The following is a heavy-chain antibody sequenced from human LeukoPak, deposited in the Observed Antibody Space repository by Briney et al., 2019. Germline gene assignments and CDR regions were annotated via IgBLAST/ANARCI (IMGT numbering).Heavy chain of an antibody. D-gene: IGHD2-21*01. CDR3: ARDRIPEESEGGHHFDY. J-gene: IGHJ4*02. V-gene: IGHV1-46*01. CDR1: GYTFTIYY. CDR2: INPSGGST. Sequence: ASVTVSCKASGYTFTIYYMHWVRQAPGQGLEWMGIINPSGGSTSYAQKFQGRVTMTRDTSTSTVYMELSSLRSEDTAVYYCARDRIPEESEGGHHFDYWGQGTLVTVSS.